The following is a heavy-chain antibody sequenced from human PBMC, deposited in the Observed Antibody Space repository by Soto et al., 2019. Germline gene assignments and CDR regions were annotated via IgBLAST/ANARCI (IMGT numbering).Heavy chain of an antibody. J-gene: IGHJ4*02. CDR1: GGSISSSNW. CDR2: IYHSGST. D-gene: IGHD3-10*01. V-gene: IGHV4-4*02. CDR3: ARVEISMVRGVIIIRYFDY. Sequence: PSETLSLTCAVSGGSISSSNWWSWVRQPPGKGLEWIGEIYHSGSTNYNPSLKSRVTISVEKSKNQFSLKLSSVTAADTAVYYCARVEISMVRGVIIIRYFDYWGQGTLVTVSS.